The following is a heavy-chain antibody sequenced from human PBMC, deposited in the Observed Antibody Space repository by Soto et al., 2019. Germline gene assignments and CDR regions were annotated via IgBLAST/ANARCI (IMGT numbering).Heavy chain of an antibody. V-gene: IGHV1-46*01. CDR1: GYTFTNYY. CDR2: INPSGGST. CDR3: ARDPPGCISTSCYSYFDY. J-gene: IGHJ4*02. Sequence: GASVKVSCKASGYTFTNYYVHWVRQAPGRGLEWMGIINPSGGSTSYAQKFQGRVTMTRDTSTSTVYMDLSSLRSEDTAVYYCARDPPGCISTSCYSYFDYWGQGTLVTVSS. D-gene: IGHD2-2*01.